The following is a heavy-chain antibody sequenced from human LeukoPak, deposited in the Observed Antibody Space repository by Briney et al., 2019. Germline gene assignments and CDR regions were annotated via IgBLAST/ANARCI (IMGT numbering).Heavy chain of an antibody. Sequence: ASVNVSCKASGGTFSSYAISWVRQAPGQGLEWMGGIIPIFGTANYAQKFQGRVTITADESTSTAYMELSSLRSEDTAVYYCARAPYYYDSSGPPGDPWGQGTLVTVSS. V-gene: IGHV1-69*13. CDR2: IIPIFGTA. D-gene: IGHD3-22*01. CDR1: GGTFSSYA. J-gene: IGHJ5*02. CDR3: ARAPYYYDSSGPPGDP.